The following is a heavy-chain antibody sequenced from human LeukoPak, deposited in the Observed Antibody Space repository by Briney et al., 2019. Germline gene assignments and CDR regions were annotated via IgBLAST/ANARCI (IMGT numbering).Heavy chain of an antibody. CDR2: IYYSGST. J-gene: IGHJ4*02. Sequence: PSETLSLTCTVSGDSISSYYWSWIRQPPGKGLEWIGYIYYSGSTNYNPSLKSRVTISVDTSKNQFSLKLSSVTAADTAVYYCASTDTAYCGGDCYSGGQGIAFDYWGQGTLVTVSS. CDR1: GDSISSYY. D-gene: IGHD2-21*02. V-gene: IGHV4-59*08. CDR3: ASTDTAYCGGDCYSGGQGIAFDY.